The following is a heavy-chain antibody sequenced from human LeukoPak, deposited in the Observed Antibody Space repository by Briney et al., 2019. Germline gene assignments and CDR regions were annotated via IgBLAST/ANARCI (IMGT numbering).Heavy chain of an antibody. D-gene: IGHD3-16*02. J-gene: IGHJ4*02. CDR3: ARDPLYDTLDY. V-gene: IGHV1-18*01. CDR2: ISGYNDNT. Sequence: ASVKVSCKASGYTFTSYGISWVRQAPGQGLEWMGWISGYNDNTKYAQKFQDRVTMTTDTSTTTAYMELRSLRSDDTAVYYCARDPLYDTLDYWGQGTLVTVSS. CDR1: GYTFTSYG.